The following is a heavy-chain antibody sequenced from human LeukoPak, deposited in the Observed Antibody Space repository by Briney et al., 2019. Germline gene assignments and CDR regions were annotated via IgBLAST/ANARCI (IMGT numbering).Heavy chain of an antibody. CDR2: MNAKSGTA. Sequence: ASVKVSCKASGYPFTSYDLNWVRQAPGQRLEWMGCMNAKSGTADYAPKFQGRVTMTRNTSISTAYMELSSLRPEDTAVYYCARLPGYFGASWGQGTLVTVSS. CDR3: ARLPGYFGAS. CDR1: GYPFTSYD. V-gene: IGHV1-8*01. D-gene: IGHD4/OR15-4a*01. J-gene: IGHJ5*02.